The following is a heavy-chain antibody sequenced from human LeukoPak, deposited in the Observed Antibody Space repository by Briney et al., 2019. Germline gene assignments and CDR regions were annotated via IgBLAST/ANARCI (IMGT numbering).Heavy chain of an antibody. CDR1: GGSISSGGFY. Sequence: SQTLSLTCTVSGGSISSGGFYWSWIRQHPGKGLEWIGYIYYSGSTYYNPSLKSRVTISVDTSKNQFSLKLSSVTAADTAVYYCARDPAMFRGVITDWYFDLWGRGTLVTVSS. CDR3: ARDPAMFRGVITDWYFDL. J-gene: IGHJ2*01. CDR2: IYYSGST. D-gene: IGHD3-10*01. V-gene: IGHV4-31*03.